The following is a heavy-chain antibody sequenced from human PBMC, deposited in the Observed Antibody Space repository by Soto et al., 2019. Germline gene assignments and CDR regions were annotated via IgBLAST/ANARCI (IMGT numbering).Heavy chain of an antibody. J-gene: IGHJ4*02. CDR1: GGSISSGGYY. D-gene: IGHD6-19*01. CDR3: ARLPADSSGWFDYFDY. CDR2: INHSGST. Sequence: SETLSLTCTVSGGSISSGGYYWSWIRQPPGKGLEWIGEINHSGSTNYNPSLKSRVTISVDTSKNQFSLKLSSVTAADTAVYYCARLPADSSGWFDYFDYWGQGTLVTVSS. V-gene: IGHV4-39*07.